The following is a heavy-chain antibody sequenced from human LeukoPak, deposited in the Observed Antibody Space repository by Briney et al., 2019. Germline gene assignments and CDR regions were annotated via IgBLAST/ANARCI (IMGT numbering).Heavy chain of an antibody. D-gene: IGHD1-14*01. CDR3: AWYQIDDAFDI. CDR1: GGTFSSYA. V-gene: IGHV1-69*13. J-gene: IGHJ3*02. CDR2: IIPIFGTA. Sequence: ASVEVSCKASGGTFSSYAISWVRQAPGQGLEWMGGIIPIFGTANYAQKFQGRVTITADESTSTAYMELSSLRSEDTAVYYCAWYQIDDAFDIWGQGTMVTVSS.